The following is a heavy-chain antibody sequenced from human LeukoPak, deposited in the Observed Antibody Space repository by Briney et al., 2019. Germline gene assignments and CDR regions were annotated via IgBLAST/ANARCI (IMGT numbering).Heavy chain of an antibody. V-gene: IGHV3-23*01. CDR3: AKDEGNYDILTGYYTYFDY. CDR2: ISGSGGST. J-gene: IGHJ4*02. D-gene: IGHD3-9*01. Sequence: GESLRLSCAASGFTFSSYAMSWGRQAPGKGLEWVSAISGSGGSTYCADSVKGRFAISRDNSKNTLYLQMNSLRAEDTAVYYCAKDEGNYDILTGYYTYFDYWGQGTLVTVSS. CDR1: GFTFSSYA.